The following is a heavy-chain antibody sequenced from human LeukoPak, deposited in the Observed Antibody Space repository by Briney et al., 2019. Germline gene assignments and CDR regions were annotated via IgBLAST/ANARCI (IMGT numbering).Heavy chain of an antibody. CDR2: ISASGGST. J-gene: IGHJ4*02. CDR3: AITRGPALGYFDY. V-gene: IGHV3-23*01. Sequence: GESLRLSCAVSGVPFSAYAMSWVRQAPGKGLEWVSAISASGGSTYYADSVTGRFTISRDNSQNTRYPQMNRLRAADTAVYYFAITRGPALGYFDYWGEGTPVSASS. D-gene: IGHD7-27*01. CDR1: GVPFSAYA.